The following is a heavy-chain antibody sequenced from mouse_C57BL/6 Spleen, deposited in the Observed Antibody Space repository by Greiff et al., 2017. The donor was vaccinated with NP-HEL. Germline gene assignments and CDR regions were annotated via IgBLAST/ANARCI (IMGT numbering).Heavy chain of an antibody. V-gene: IGHV5-17*01. CDR3: ARGGDSSGSFAY. Sequence: EVQLVESGGGLVKPGGSLKLSCAASGFTFSDYGMHWVRQAPEKGLEWVAYISSGSSTIYYADTVKGRFTISRDNAKNTLFLQMTSLRSEDTAMYYCARGGDSSGSFAYWGQGTLVTVSA. J-gene: IGHJ3*01. CDR1: GFTFSDYG. D-gene: IGHD3-2*02. CDR2: ISSGSSTI.